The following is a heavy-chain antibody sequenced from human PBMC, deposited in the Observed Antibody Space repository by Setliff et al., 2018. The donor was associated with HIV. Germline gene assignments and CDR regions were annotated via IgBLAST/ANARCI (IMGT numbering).Heavy chain of an antibody. V-gene: IGHV1-18*01. D-gene: IGHD6-19*01. Sequence: ASVKVSCKASGYTFTTYGISGVRQAPGHGLEWMGWISPYIGHTNYAQNFQGRVTMTIDTSTSTAYMELRSLRSDDTAVYFCARLGSGWSDSYYYAMDVWGQGTTVTVSS. J-gene: IGHJ6*02. CDR3: ARLGSGWSDSYYYAMDV. CDR2: ISPYIGHT. CDR1: GYTFTTYG.